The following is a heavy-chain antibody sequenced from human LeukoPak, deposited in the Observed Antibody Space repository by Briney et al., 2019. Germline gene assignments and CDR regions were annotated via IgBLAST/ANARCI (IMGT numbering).Heavy chain of an antibody. CDR1: GGSISSSSYY. V-gene: IGHV4-39*07. J-gene: IGHJ4*02. CDR3: ARARGYSSGMNDY. CDR2: IYYSGST. Sequence: SETLSLTCTVSGGSISSSSYYWGWIRQPPGKGLEWIGSIYYSGSTYYNPSLKSRVTISVDTSKNQFSLKLSSVTAADTAVYYCARARGYSSGMNDYWGQGTLVTVSS. D-gene: IGHD6-19*01.